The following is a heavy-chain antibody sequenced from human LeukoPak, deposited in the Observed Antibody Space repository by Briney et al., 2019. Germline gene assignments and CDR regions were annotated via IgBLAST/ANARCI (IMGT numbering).Heavy chain of an antibody. D-gene: IGHD3-10*01. V-gene: IGHV1-69*13. CDR3: ARDESGGSGSYYNGENYYYYGMDV. CDR1: GGTFSSYA. Sequence: PVKVSCKASGGTFSSYAISWVRQAPGQGLEWMGGIIPIFGTANYAQKFQGRVTITADESTSTAYMELSSLRSEDTAVYYCARDESGGSGSYYNGENYYYYGMDVWGQGTTVTVSS. J-gene: IGHJ6*02. CDR2: IIPIFGTA.